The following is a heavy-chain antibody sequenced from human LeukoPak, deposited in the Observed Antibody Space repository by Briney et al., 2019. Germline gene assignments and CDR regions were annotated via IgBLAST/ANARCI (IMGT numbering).Heavy chain of an antibody. Sequence: GGSLRLSCAASGFTFSSYSMNWVRQAPGKGLEWVSSISSSSSYIYYADSVKGRFTISRDNAKNSLYLQMNSLRAEDTAVYYCARVLGYCSGGSCYGDYWGQGTLVTVSS. J-gene: IGHJ4*02. D-gene: IGHD2-15*01. CDR1: GFTFSSYS. CDR2: ISSSSSYI. V-gene: IGHV3-21*01. CDR3: ARVLGYCSGGSCYGDY.